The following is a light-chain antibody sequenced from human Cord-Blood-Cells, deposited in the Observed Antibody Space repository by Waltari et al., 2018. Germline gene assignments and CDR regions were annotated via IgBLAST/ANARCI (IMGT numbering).Light chain of an antibody. V-gene: IGKV1-5*03. Sequence: DIQMTQSPSTLSASVGDRVTITCRASQSISSRLAWYQQKPGKAPKLLIYKASSLESGLPSRFRCSGSCTEFTLTISSLQPDDFATYYCQQYNSYSWTFGQATKVVIK. CDR3: QQYNSYSWT. CDR2: KAS. CDR1: QSISSR. J-gene: IGKJ1*01.